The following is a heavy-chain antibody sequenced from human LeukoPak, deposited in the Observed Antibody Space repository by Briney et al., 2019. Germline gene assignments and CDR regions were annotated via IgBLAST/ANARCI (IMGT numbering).Heavy chain of an antibody. CDR3: ESGGVLVGATIHTDFDY. V-gene: IGHV4-34*01. Sequence: PSETLSLTCAVYGGSFSGYYWSWIRQPPGKGLEWIGEINHSGSTNYNPSLKSRVTISVDTSKNQLSLQLSSMTAADTAVYYCESGGVLVGATIHTDFDYWGQGTLVTVSS. J-gene: IGHJ4*02. D-gene: IGHD1-26*01. CDR1: GGSFSGYY. CDR2: INHSGST.